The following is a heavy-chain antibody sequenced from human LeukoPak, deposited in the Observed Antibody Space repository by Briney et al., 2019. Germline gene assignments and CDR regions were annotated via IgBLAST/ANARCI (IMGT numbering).Heavy chain of an antibody. J-gene: IGHJ4*02. CDR1: GYSISSGYY. Sequence: SETLSLTCTVSGYSISSGYYWGWIRQPPGKGLEWTGSIDHSGSTYYNPSLKSRITISVDTSKNQFSLKLSSVTAADTAVYYCATVSFWGQGTLVTVSS. D-gene: IGHD1-1*01. V-gene: IGHV4-38-2*02. CDR3: ATVSF. CDR2: IDHSGST.